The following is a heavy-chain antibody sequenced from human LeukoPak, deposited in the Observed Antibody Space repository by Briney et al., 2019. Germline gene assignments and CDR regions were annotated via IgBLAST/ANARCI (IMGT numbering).Heavy chain of an antibody. D-gene: IGHD3-10*01. J-gene: IGHJ4*02. CDR1: GYTFTSYD. Sequence: ASVKVSCKASGYTFTSYDINWVRQATGQGLEWMGRMNPNSGNTGYAQKFQGRVTITRNTSISTAYMELSSLRSEDTAVYYCARGRALYGSGSDYWGQGTLVTVSS. V-gene: IGHV1-8*03. CDR2: MNPNSGNT. CDR3: ARGRALYGSGSDY.